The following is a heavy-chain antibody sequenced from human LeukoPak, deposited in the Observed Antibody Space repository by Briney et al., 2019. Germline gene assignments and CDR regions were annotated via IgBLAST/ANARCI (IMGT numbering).Heavy chain of an antibody. CDR1: GFTFRTFR. Sequence: GGALRLSCAASGFTFRTFRMGWVGQAPGEGREGVSAIRAGGDITFYSDSVRGRLTISRDNSNETLYLQMNSLRAEDTALYYCAKSLFTSAHGSGRAFDIWGQGTMLTVSS. J-gene: IGHJ3*02. CDR3: AKSLFTSAHGSGRAFDI. CDR2: IRAGGDIT. V-gene: IGHV3-23*01. D-gene: IGHD3-10*01.